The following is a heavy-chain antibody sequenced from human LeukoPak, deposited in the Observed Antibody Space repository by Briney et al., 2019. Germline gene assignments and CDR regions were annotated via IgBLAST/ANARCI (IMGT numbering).Heavy chain of an antibody. CDR1: GFTFSSYE. D-gene: IGHD2-15*01. CDR2: ISSSGSTI. J-gene: IGHJ4*02. V-gene: IGHV3-48*03. Sequence: GGSLRLSCAASGFTFSSYEMNWVRQAPGKGLEWVSYISSSGSTIYYADSVKGRFTISRDNAKNSLYLQMNSLRAEDTAVYYRARDGYCSGGSCYKGRFDYWGQGTLVTVSS. CDR3: ARDGYCSGGSCYKGRFDY.